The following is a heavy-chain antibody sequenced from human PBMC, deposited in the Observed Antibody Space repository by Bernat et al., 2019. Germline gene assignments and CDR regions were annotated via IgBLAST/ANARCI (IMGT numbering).Heavy chain of an antibody. CDR2: IYYSGSR. D-gene: IGHD1-1*01. Sequence: QVQLQESGPGLVKPSETLSLSCSVSGDSIRSYYWSWIRQPPGKGLEWIGYIYYSGSRNYNPSLKSRVTMSVDTSRSQFSLKLSSVTAADTAVYYCARWFGIGTTSTFYYYGMDVWGQGTTVTVSS. V-gene: IGHV4-59*01. CDR1: GDSIRSYY. J-gene: IGHJ6*02. CDR3: ARWFGIGTTSTFYYYGMDV.